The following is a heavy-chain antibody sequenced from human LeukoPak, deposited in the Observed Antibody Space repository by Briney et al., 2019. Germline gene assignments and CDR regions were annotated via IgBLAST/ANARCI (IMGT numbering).Heavy chain of an antibody. CDR3: ARHARGRYFDWSTKGYDY. D-gene: IGHD3-9*01. CDR1: GASISSGSNY. J-gene: IGHJ4*02. V-gene: IGHV4-39*07. CDR2: IYSSGST. Sequence: SETLSLTCSVSGASISSGSNYWGWIRQPPGKTLEWIGSIYSSGSTYYNPSLKSRVIIIIDTPKNHFSLTLSSVTAADTAVYYCARHARGRYFDWSTKGYDYWGQGTLVTVSS.